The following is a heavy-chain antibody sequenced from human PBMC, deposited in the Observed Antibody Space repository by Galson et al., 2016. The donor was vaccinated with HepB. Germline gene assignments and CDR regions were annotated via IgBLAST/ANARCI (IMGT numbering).Heavy chain of an antibody. D-gene: IGHD3-16*02. V-gene: IGHV1-24*01. J-gene: IGHJ1*01. Sequence: SVKVSCKVSGYTLTELSMFWVRQAPGKGLEWMGRFDPEVGETIYAQKFQGRVTMTEDTSTDTAYMELSSLRSEDTAVYYCATDPMVSFGGVIGEYFQYWGQGALVTVSS. CDR1: GYTLTELS. CDR3: ATDPMVSFGGVIGEYFQY. CDR2: FDPEVGET.